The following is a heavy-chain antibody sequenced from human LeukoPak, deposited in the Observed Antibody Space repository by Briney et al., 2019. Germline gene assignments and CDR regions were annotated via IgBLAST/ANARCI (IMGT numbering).Heavy chain of an antibody. CDR2: INHSGST. V-gene: IGHV4-34*01. D-gene: IGHD3-16*02. J-gene: IGHJ5*02. Sequence: SETLSLTCAVYVGSFSGYYWSWIRQPPGKGLEWIGEINHSGSTNYNPPLKSRVTISVDTSKNQFSLKLSSVTAADTAVYYCARGLRYLSSRFDPWGQGTLVTVSS. CDR1: VGSFSGYY. CDR3: ARGLRYLSSRFDP.